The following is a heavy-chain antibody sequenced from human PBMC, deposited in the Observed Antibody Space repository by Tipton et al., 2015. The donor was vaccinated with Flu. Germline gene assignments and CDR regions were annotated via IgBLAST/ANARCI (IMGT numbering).Heavy chain of an antibody. V-gene: IGHV3-53*01. CDR2: IYSGGGT. CDR3: ATSTVSTISCGLDV. Sequence: VQLVQSGGGLIQRGGSLRLSCVVSGFTVSSNYMTWVRQAPGKGLEWVSLIYSGGGTYYADSVKGRFTISRDNSKDTVFLQMSSLRAEDTAVYYCATSTVSTISCGLDVWGQGTTVTVSS. J-gene: IGHJ6*02. CDR1: GFTVSSNY. D-gene: IGHD5/OR15-5a*01.